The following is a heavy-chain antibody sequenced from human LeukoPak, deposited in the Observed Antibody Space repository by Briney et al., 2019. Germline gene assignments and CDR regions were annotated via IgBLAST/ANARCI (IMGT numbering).Heavy chain of an antibody. CDR1: GFTFSSYG. CDR3: AKGHLGSWYDFFDY. V-gene: IGHV3-33*06. Sequence: GGSLRLSCAASGFTFSSYGMHWVRQAPGKGLEWVAVIWYDGSNKYYADSVKGRFTISRDNSKNTLYLQMNSLRAEDTAVYYCAKGHLGSWYDFFDYWGQGTLVTVSS. J-gene: IGHJ4*02. CDR2: IWYDGSNK. D-gene: IGHD6-13*01.